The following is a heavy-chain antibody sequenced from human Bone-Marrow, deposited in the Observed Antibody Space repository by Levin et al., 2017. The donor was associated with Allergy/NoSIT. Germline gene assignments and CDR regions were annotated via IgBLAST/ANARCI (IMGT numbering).Heavy chain of an antibody. CDR3: ARGPQNVVFGAVLGNPIDV. D-gene: IGHD3-3*01. V-gene: IGHV3-33*01. Sequence: QPGGSLRLSCAASGFIFSNYGMHWVRQAPGKGLEWVALIWNDGTNKYYADSVKGRFSLSRDNSKNALYLQMNSLRAEDTAIYRCARGPQNVVFGAVLGNPIDVWGQGTMVTVSS. J-gene: IGHJ3*01. CDR2: IWNDGTNK. CDR1: GFIFSNYG.